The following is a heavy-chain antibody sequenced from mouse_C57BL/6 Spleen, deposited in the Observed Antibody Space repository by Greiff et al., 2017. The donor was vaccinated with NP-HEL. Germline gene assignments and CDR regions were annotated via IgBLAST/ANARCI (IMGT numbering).Heavy chain of an antibody. V-gene: IGHV5-6*01. D-gene: IGHD2-5*01. CDR1: GFTFSSYG. CDR3: ARRDGSNYYFDV. CDR2: ISSGGSYT. Sequence: EVQRVESGGDLVKPGGSLKLSCAASGFTFSSYGMSWVRQTPDKRLEWVATISSGGSYTYYPDSVKGRFTISRDNAKNTLYLQMSSLKSEDTAMYYCARRDGSNYYFDVWGTGTTVTVSS. J-gene: IGHJ1*03.